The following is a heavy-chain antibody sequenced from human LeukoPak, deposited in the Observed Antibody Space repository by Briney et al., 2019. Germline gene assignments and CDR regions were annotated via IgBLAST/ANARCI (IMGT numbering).Heavy chain of an antibody. V-gene: IGHV6-1*01. CDR1: GDSVSSNSAA. D-gene: IGHD5-12*01. CDR2: TYYRSKWFN. Sequence: SQTLSLTCAISGDSVSSNSAAWNWIRQSPSRGLEWLGRTYYRSKWFNDYPPSLKSRITINPDTSKNQFSLQLKSVTPEDTAVYYCVRDSGYGLDAFDIWGQGTKVTVSS. CDR3: VRDSGYGLDAFDI. J-gene: IGHJ3*02.